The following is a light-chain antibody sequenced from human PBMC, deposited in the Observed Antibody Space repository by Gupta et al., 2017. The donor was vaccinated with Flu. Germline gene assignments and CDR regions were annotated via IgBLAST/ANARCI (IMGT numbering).Light chain of an antibody. CDR1: QSVRKSSD. J-gene: IGKJ1*01. CDR3: QQDHSSTST. Sequence: TLSLSPEEVATLPCRARQSVRKSSDLAWYQQNPGQAPRLLIYGASSRATGIRDRSSGSGPGSDFTLTISSLEVQDLAVSYCQQDHSSTSTFGQGTKLEI. V-gene: IGKV3-20*01. CDR2: GAS.